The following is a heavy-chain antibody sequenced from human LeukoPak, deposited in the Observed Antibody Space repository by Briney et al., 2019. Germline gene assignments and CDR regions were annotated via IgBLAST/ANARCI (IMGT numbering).Heavy chain of an antibody. J-gene: IGHJ4*02. CDR1: GYTFTGYY. Sequence: ASVKVSCKASGYTFTGYYMHWVRQAPGQGLEWMGWINPNSGGTNYAQKFQGRVTITRDTSISTADMELSSLRSDDTAVYYCARGDGDGYNFWYWGQGTLVTVPS. CDR2: INPNSGGT. V-gene: IGHV1-2*02. CDR3: ARGDGDGYNFWY. D-gene: IGHD5-24*01.